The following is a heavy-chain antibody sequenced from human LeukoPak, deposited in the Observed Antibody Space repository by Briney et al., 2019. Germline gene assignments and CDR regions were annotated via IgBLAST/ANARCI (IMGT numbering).Heavy chain of an antibody. CDR2: ISSSSTYI. V-gene: IGHV3-21*01. Sequence: PGGTLRLSRAASGFTLSTYTMNWVRQVPGKGLEWVSSISSSSTYIYYAGSVQGRFAISRDNDKNSLYLQMSSLRAEHTAVYYCAREGRSSGWYYFDYWGQGTLVTVSS. CDR3: AREGRSSGWYYFDY. CDR1: GFTLSTYT. J-gene: IGHJ4*02. D-gene: IGHD6-19*01.